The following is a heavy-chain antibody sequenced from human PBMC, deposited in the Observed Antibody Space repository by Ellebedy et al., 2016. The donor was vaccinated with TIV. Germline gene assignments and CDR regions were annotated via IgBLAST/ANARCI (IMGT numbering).Heavy chain of an antibody. D-gene: IGHD3-9*01. Sequence: MPSETLSLTCTVSGGSISSYYWSWIRQPPGKGLGWIGYIYYSGSTNYNPSLKSRVTISVDTSKNQFSLKLSSVTAADTAVYYCARRKTTITTFDYWGQGTLVTVSS. J-gene: IGHJ4*02. V-gene: IGHV4-59*08. CDR3: ARRKTTITTFDY. CDR2: IYYSGST. CDR1: GGSISSYY.